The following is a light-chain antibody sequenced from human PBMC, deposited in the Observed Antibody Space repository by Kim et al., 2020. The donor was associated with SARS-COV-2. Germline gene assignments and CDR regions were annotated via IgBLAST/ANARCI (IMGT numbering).Light chain of an antibody. CDR2: GKN. J-gene: IGLJ1*01. CDR3: NSRDSSGNHYV. V-gene: IGLV3-19*01. Sequence: LGRTVRITCQGDSLRSYYASWYQQKPGQAPVLVIYGKNNRPSGIPDRFSGSSSGNTASLTITGAQAEDEADYYCNSRDSSGNHYVFGTGTKVTVL. CDR1: SLRSYY.